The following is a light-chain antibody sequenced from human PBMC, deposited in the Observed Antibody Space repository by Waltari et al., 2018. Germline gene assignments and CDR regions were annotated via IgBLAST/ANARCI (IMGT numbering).Light chain of an antibody. CDR3: QQYCSSPLT. CDR2: WAS. Sequence: DIVLTQSPDSLAVSLGARATINCKSSQRLLYSSVNTNCLAWYQQKAGQPPTLLIYWASTREPGVPDQFSGSGSGTDFTLTISSLQAEDVAVYYCQQYCSSPLTFGGGTKVEIK. CDR1: QRLLYSSVNTNC. J-gene: IGKJ4*01. V-gene: IGKV4-1*01.